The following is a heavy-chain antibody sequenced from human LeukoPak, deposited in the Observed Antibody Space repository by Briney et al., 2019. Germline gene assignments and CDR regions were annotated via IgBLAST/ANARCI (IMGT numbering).Heavy chain of an antibody. CDR3: ATTRRPGVGATTGGVDY. V-gene: IGHV1-69*05. J-gene: IGHJ4*02. CDR1: GGTFSSYA. Sequence: SVKVSCKASGGTFSSYAISWVRQAPGQGLEWMGGIIPIFGTANYAQKFQGRVTITTDESTSTAYMELSSLRSEDTAVYYCATTRRPGVGATTGGVDYWGQGTLVTVPS. D-gene: IGHD1-26*01. CDR2: IIPIFGTA.